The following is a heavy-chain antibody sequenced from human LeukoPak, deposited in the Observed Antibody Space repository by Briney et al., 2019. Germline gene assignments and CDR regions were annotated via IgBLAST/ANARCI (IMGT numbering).Heavy chain of an antibody. CDR3: ARGRLFLWFGPLSRPNWFDP. J-gene: IGHJ5*02. Sequence: SETLSLTCAVYGGSFSGYYWSWIRQPPGKGLEWIGEINHSGSTNYNPSLMSRVTISVDTSKNQFSLKLSSVTAAYTAVYYCARGRLFLWFGPLSRPNWFDPWGQGTLVTVSS. CDR2: INHSGST. V-gene: IGHV4-34*01. D-gene: IGHD3-10*01. CDR1: GGSFSGYY.